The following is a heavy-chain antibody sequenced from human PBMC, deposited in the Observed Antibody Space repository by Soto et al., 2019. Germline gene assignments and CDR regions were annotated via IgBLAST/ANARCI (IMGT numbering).Heavy chain of an antibody. CDR1: GYIFSNHW. CDR3: ARLTPAWVQDDWFDP. V-gene: IGHV5-51*01. J-gene: IGHJ5*02. D-gene: IGHD1-26*01. CDR2: IYPGDSDT. Sequence: PGESLKISCKASGYIFSNHWIGWVRQMPGKGLEWMGIIYPGDSDTRYSPAFQGQVTISADKSISTGYLQWSSLKASDTAMYYCARLTPAWVQDDWFDPWGQGTLVTVSS.